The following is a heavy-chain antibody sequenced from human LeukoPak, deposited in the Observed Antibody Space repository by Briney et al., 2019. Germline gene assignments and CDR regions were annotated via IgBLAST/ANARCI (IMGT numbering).Heavy chain of an antibody. CDR2: VSHIGNT. Sequence: SETLSLTRSVSRAAFILYYFIWIRQPPWQGLEWIGYVSHIGNTAYNPSLPCRATTSAHTSRKQFSLNLTSLPSAHPPLPYCSRRRKLDYRGPGTLVPVSS. V-gene: IGHV4-59*12. CDR3: SRRRKLDY. D-gene: IGHD1-14*01. CDR1: RAAFILYY. J-gene: IGHJ4*01.